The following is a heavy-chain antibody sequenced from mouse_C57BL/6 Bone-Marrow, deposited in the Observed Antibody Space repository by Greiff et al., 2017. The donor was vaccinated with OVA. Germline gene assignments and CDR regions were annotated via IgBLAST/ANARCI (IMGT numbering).Heavy chain of an antibody. D-gene: IGHD1-1*01. Sequence: VQLKESGPELVKPGASVKLSCKASGYTFTSYDINWVKQRPGQGLEWIGWIYPRDGSTKYNEKFKGKATLTVDTSSSTAYMELHSLTSEDSAVYFCARSGYYGSSHWYFDVWGTGTTVTVSS. CDR1: GYTFTSYD. J-gene: IGHJ1*03. CDR3: ARSGYYGSSHWYFDV. CDR2: IYPRDGST. V-gene: IGHV1-85*01.